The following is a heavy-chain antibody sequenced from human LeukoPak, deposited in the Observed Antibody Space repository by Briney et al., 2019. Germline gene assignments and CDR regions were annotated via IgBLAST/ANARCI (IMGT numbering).Heavy chain of an antibody. Sequence: GGSLRLSCAASGFIFSNYGMSWVRQAPGKGLEWVSSISFSSTHIYYADSIQGRFTISRDNAENSLYLQMNSLRAEDTAVYYCARGTFYDILTGYYSAEPPYYYYGMDVWGQGTTVTVSS. CDR1: GFIFSNYG. D-gene: IGHD3-9*01. CDR2: ISFSSTHI. V-gene: IGHV3-21*06. J-gene: IGHJ6*02. CDR3: ARGTFYDILTGYYSAEPPYYYYGMDV.